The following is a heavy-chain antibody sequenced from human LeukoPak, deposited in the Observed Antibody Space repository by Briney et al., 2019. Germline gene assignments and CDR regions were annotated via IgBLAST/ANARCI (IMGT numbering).Heavy chain of an antibody. CDR2: INHSGST. Sequence: SETLSLTCAVYGGSFSGYYWSWVRQPPGKGLEWVGEINHSGSTNYNPSLKSRVTISVDTSKNQFSLKLSSVTAADTAVYYCARDHYYDSSGHSYRRRLTNALDIWGQGTMVTVSS. CDR1: GGSFSGYY. V-gene: IGHV4-34*01. D-gene: IGHD3-22*01. CDR3: ARDHYYDSSGHSYRRRLTNALDI. J-gene: IGHJ3*02.